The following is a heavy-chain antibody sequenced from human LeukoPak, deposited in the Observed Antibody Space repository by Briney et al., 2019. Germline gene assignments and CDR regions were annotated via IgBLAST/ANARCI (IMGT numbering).Heavy chain of an antibody. J-gene: IGHJ4*02. CDR3: ARDPIAVAGTDDY. CDR1: GFIFSDYY. Sequence: GGSLRLSCAASGFIFSDYYMSWIRQAPGKGLEWVSYISSSGSTIYYADSVKGRFTISRDNAKNSLYLQMNSLRAEDTAVYYCARDPIAVAGTDDYWGQGTLVTVSS. V-gene: IGHV3-11*04. CDR2: ISSSGSTI. D-gene: IGHD6-19*01.